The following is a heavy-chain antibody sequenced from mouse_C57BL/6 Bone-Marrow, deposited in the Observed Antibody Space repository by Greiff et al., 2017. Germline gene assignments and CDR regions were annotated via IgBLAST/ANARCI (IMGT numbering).Heavy chain of an antibody. CDR3: AREAGSNLDY. D-gene: IGHD2-5*01. J-gene: IGHJ2*01. Sequence: VQLMESGGGLVQSGRSLRLSCATSGFTFSDFYMEWVRQAPGKGLEWIAASRNKANDYTTEYSATVKGRFIVSRDTSQSILYLQMNALRAEDTAIYYCAREAGSNLDYWGQGTTLTVSS. CDR1: GFTFSDFY. CDR2: SRNKANDYTT. V-gene: IGHV7-1*01.